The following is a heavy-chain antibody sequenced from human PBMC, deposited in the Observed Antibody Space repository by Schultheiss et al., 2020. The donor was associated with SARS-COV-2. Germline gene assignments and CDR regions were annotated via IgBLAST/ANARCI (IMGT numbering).Heavy chain of an antibody. Sequence: GSLRLSCAVYGGSFSGYYWSWIRQPPGKGLEWFGYIYYSGSTYYNPSLKSRVTMSVDTSKNQFSLKLSSVTAADTAVYYCARDSSSSSVYFDYWGQGTLVTVSS. V-gene: IGHV4-59*12. D-gene: IGHD6-13*01. J-gene: IGHJ4*02. CDR3: ARDSSSSSVYFDY. CDR1: GGSFSGYY. CDR2: IYYSGST.